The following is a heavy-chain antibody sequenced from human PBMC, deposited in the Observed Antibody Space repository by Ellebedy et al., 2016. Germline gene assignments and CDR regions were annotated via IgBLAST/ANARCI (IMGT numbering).Heavy chain of an antibody. CDR3: ARGLHDYVWGSYPPAFDY. V-gene: IGHV1-8*02. J-gene: IGHJ4*02. CDR1: GYTFTGYY. D-gene: IGHD3-16*02. Sequence: ASVKVSXXASGYTFTGYYMHWVRQAPGQGLEWMGWMNPNSGNTGYAQKFQGRVTMTRNTSISTAYMELSSLRSEDTAVYYCARGLHDYVWGSYPPAFDYWGQGTLVTVSS. CDR2: MNPNSGNT.